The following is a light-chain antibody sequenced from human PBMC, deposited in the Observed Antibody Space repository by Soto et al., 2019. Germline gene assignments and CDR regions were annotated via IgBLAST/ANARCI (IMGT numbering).Light chain of an antibody. CDR2: AVN. CDR1: SSDVGAYNY. Sequence: QSALTQPASVSGSPGQSITISCTGTSSDVGAYNYVSWYQQDPGKAPKLIIYAVNNRPSGNSDRFSGSKSGNTASLTISGLQADDEADYYCTSYKTGNTYVFGTGTKVTVL. J-gene: IGLJ1*01. V-gene: IGLV2-14*01. CDR3: TSYKTGNTYV.